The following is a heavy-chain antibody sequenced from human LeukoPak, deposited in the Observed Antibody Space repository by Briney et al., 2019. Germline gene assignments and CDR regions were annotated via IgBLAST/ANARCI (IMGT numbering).Heavy chain of an antibody. Sequence: ASVKVSCKASGYTFTSYYMHWVRQAPGQGLEWMGIINPSGGSTSYAQKFQGRVTMTRNTSISTAYMELSSLRSEDTAVYYGAGGRGKSRGGDASHDYWGQGTLVTVSS. CDR2: INPSGGST. V-gene: IGHV1-46*01. CDR3: AGGRGKSRGGDASHDY. CDR1: GYTFTSYY. D-gene: IGHD3-16*01. J-gene: IGHJ4*02.